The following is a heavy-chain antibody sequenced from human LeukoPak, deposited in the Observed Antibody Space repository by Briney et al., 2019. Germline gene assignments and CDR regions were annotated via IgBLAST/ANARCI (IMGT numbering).Heavy chain of an antibody. J-gene: IGHJ4*02. V-gene: IGHV3-23*01. CDR2: ISGGGDTT. D-gene: IGHD3-22*01. CDR1: GFTFSNNG. CDR3: AKTNGYYDY. Sequence: GGSLRLSCAASGFTFSNNGLSWVRQSPGRGLEWVSGISGGGDTTYYAESVKGRFTISRDNSKNTLFLQMNSLTAEDTAVYYCAKTNGYYDYWGQGTLVAVSS.